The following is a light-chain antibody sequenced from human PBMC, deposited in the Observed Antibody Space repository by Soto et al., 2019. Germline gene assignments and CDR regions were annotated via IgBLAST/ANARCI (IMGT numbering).Light chain of an antibody. J-gene: IGLJ1*01. Sequence: ALTQPPSASGSPGQSVAISCTGTSSDVGGYNYVSWYQQHPGKAPKLMIYEVNKRPSGVPDRFSGSKSGNTASLTVSGLQAEDEADYYCSSYAGSSNVFGTGTKSPS. CDR1: SSDVGGYNY. V-gene: IGLV2-8*01. CDR3: SSYAGSSNV. CDR2: EVN.